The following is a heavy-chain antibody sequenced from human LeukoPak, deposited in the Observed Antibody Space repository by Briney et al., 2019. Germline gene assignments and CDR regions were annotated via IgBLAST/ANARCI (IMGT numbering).Heavy chain of an antibody. D-gene: IGHD6-6*01. CDR3: ARGEARNWFDP. CDR2: ISWDGGST. Sequence: GSLRLSCAASGFTFDDYAMHWVRQAPGKGLEWVSLISWDGGSTYYADSVKGRFTISRDNSKNSLYLQMNSLRAEDTALYYCARGEARNWFDPWGQGTLVTVSS. CDR1: GFTFDDYA. J-gene: IGHJ5*02. V-gene: IGHV3-43D*03.